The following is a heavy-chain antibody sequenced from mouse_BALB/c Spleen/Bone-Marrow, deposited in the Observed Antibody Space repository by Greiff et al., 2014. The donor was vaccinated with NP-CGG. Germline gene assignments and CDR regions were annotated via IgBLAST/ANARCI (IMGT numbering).Heavy chain of an antibody. CDR1: GFTFSNYG. J-gene: IGHJ1*01. CDR3: ARSYGKITWYFDV. V-gene: IGHV5-6*01. Sequence: EVKLVESGGDLVKPGGSLKLSCAASGFTFSNYGMSWVRQTPDKRLEWVATISSGGSYTYYPDSVKGRFTISRDNAKNTLYLQMSSLKSEDTTMYYCARSYGKITWYFDVWGAGTTVTVSS. CDR2: ISSGGSYT. D-gene: IGHD2-10*02.